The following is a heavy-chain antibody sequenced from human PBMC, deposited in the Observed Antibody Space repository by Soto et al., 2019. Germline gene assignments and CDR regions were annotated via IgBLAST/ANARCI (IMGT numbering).Heavy chain of an antibody. CDR1: GGSISTYF. CDR3: AREGGYFDSSGSGVYHYHGVDV. J-gene: IGHJ6*02. Sequence: PAETLSLTCTVSGGSISTYFWSWSRHPAGGGLEWIGRIYTTGSTNYNPSLKSRVTMSLDTSRNQFSLKLSSVTAADTAVYYCAREGGYFDSSGSGVYHYHGVDVWGQGTTVTVSS. CDR2: IYTTGST. D-gene: IGHD3-22*01. V-gene: IGHV4-4*07.